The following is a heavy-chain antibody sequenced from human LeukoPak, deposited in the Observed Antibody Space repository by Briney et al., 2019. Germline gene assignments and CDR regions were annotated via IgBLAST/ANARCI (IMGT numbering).Heavy chain of an antibody. Sequence: RPSETLSLTCTVSGGSISSSYWSWIRQPAGKGLEYIGRIYTSGSTNYNPSLKSRVTMSVDTSKNHLSLKLSSVTAADTALYYCAGSRYCSGGTCYATFDYWGQGTLVTVSS. D-gene: IGHD2-15*01. CDR3: AGSRYCSGGTCYATFDY. V-gene: IGHV4-4*07. CDR2: IYTSGST. J-gene: IGHJ4*02. CDR1: GGSISSSY.